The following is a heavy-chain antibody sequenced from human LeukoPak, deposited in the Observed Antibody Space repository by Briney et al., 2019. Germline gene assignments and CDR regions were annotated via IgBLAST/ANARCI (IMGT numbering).Heavy chain of an antibody. CDR2: IKQDGSEK. J-gene: IGHJ6*04. CDR1: GFTFSSYW. CDR3: ARDRSSSWGDYYYGMDV. Sequence: GGSLRLSCAASGFTFSSYWMCSVRPAPGKGLEWVANIKQDGSEKYYVDSVRGRLTISRDNAKNSLYLQMNSMRAEDTAVYYCARDRSSSWGDYYYGMDVWGKGTTVTVSS. D-gene: IGHD6-13*01. V-gene: IGHV3-7*03.